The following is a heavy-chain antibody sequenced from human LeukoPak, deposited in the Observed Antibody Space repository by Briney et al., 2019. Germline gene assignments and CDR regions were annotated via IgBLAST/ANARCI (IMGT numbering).Heavy chain of an antibody. Sequence: ASVKVSCKASGYTFTSYGISWVRQAPGQGLEWMGWISAYNGNTNYAQKLQGRVTMTTDTPTSTAYMELRSLRSDDTAVYYCARSVAPYNYFDYWGQGTLVTVSS. J-gene: IGHJ4*02. CDR2: ISAYNGNT. CDR1: GYTFTSYG. CDR3: ARSVAPYNYFDY. D-gene: IGHD6-19*01. V-gene: IGHV1-18*01.